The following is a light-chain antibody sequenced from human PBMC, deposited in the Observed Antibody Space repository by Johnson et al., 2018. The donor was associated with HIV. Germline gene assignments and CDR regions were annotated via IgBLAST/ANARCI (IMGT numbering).Light chain of an antibody. CDR1: TSNIGNNY. V-gene: IGLV1-51*02. Sequence: QSVLTQPPSVSAAPGQKVIISCSGSTSNIGNNYVSWYQQIPGTAPKLLIYTKNKRPSGISDRFVASKSGTSATLVITGLQTGDDADYYCGTWDSSLSAHFVFGTGTRVTV. J-gene: IGLJ1*01. CDR3: GTWDSSLSAHFV. CDR2: TKN.